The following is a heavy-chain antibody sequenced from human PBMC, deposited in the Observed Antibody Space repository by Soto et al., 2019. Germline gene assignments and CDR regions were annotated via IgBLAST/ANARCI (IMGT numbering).Heavy chain of an antibody. D-gene: IGHD3-22*01. CDR3: ARVSPDYYDSSGYPYYFDY. Sequence: QVQLVQSGAEVKKPGASVKVSCKASGYTFTSYYMHWVRQAPGKGLEWMGIINPSGGSTSYAQKFQGRVTMTRDTSTSTVYIELSSLRSEDTAVYYCARVSPDYYDSSGYPYYFDYWGQGTLVTVSS. V-gene: IGHV1-46*01. CDR2: INPSGGST. J-gene: IGHJ4*02. CDR1: GYTFTSYY.